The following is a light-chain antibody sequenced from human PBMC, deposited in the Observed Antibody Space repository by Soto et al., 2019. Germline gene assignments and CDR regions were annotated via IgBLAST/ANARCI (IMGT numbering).Light chain of an antibody. J-gene: IGKJ3*01. CDR3: QQYNNWPFT. Sequence: DIVMTQSPDSLAVSLGERATINCKSSQSVLYDSNNKNYLAWYQQKPGQPPKLLIYWASTRESGVPDRFSGTGSGTDFTLTISSLQAEDVAVYYCQQYNNWPFTFGPGTKVDIK. CDR1: QSVLYDSNNKNY. CDR2: WAS. V-gene: IGKV4-1*01.